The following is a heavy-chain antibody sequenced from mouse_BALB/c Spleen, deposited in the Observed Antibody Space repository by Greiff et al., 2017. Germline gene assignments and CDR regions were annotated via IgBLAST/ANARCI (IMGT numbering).Heavy chain of an antibody. D-gene: IGHD2-4*01. Sequence: EVMLVESGGGLVKPGGSLKLSCAASGFAFSSYDMSWVRQTPGKRLEWVAYISSGGGSTYYPDTVKGRFTISRDNAKNTLYLQMSSLKSEDTAMYYCARQGPMITAAWFAYWGQGTLVTVSA. CDR2: ISSGGGST. V-gene: IGHV5-12-1*01. CDR3: ARQGPMITAAWFAY. J-gene: IGHJ3*01. CDR1: GFAFSSYD.